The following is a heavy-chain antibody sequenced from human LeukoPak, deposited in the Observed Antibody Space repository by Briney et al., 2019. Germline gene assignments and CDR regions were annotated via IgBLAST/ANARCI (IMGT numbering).Heavy chain of an antibody. CDR2: IIPIFGTA. V-gene: IGHV1-69*01. Sequence: ASVKLSCKASGGTFGSYVISWVRQAPGQGLEWMGGIIPIFGTAHYAQKFQGRLTITADESTSTVYMEMSSLRSEDTAMYYCAKEGDTALVTGYFDLWGRGTLVTVSS. J-gene: IGHJ2*01. D-gene: IGHD5-18*01. CDR3: AKEGDTALVTGYFDL. CDR1: GGTFGSYV.